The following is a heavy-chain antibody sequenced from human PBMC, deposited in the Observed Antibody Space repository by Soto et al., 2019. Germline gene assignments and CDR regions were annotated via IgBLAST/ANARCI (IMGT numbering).Heavy chain of an antibody. Sequence: ASVKVSCKASGYTFTSYGISWVRQAPGQGLEWMGWISAYNGNTNYAQKLQGRVTMTTDTSTSTAYMELRSLRSDDTAVYYCARVGLPYGDKRLGNWFDPWGQGTLVTVSS. J-gene: IGHJ5*02. CDR2: ISAYNGNT. CDR3: ARVGLPYGDKRLGNWFDP. V-gene: IGHV1-18*01. CDR1: GYTFTSYG. D-gene: IGHD4-17*01.